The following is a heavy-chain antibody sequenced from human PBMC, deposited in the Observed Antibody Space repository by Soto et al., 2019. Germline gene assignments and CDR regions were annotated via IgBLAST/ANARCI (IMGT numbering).Heavy chain of an antibody. V-gene: IGHV4-30-2*01. CDR3: ASMVRDTWGSYYFDY. J-gene: IGHJ4*02. Sequence: QLQLQESGSGLVKPSQTLSLTCAVSGGSISSGGYSWSWIRQPPGKGLEWIGYIYHSGSTYYNPSLSSRVNISVDRSKNQFSLKLSSVTAADTAVYYCASMVRDTWGSYYFDYWGQGTLVTVSS. D-gene: IGHD3-10*01. CDR1: GGSISSGGYS. CDR2: IYHSGST.